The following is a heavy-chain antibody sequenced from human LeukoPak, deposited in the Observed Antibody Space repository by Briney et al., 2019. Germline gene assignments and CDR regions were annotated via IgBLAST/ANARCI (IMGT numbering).Heavy chain of an antibody. J-gene: IGHJ4*02. CDR2: ISGSGGST. D-gene: IGHD3-22*01. CDR1: GFTFNYA. V-gene: IGHV3-23*01. CDR3: AKHADGSGRPRAGFDH. Sequence: SGGSLRLSCAASGFTFNYAMTWARQPPGKGLEWVSAISGSGGSTYHADSVKGRFTISKDNSKNTLYLLMSSLRPEDTAVYYCAKHADGSGRPRAGFDHWGQGTLVTVSS.